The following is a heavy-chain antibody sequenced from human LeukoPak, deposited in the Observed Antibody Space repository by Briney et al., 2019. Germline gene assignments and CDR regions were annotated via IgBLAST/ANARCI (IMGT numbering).Heavy chain of an antibody. V-gene: IGHV4-59*01. CDR3: ARGTGENDFWSGYHVHYYMDV. J-gene: IGHJ6*03. CDR2: IYYSGST. Sequence: SETLSLTCTVSGGSISSYYWSWIRQPPGKGLEWIGYIYYSGSTNYNPSLKSRVTISVDTSKNQFSLKLSSVTAADTAVYYCARGTGENDFWSGYHVHYYMDVWGKGTTVTVSS. D-gene: IGHD3-3*01. CDR1: GGSISSYY.